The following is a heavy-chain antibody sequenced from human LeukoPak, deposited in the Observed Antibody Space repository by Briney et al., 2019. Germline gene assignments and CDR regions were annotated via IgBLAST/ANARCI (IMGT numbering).Heavy chain of an antibody. CDR1: GGTFSSYA. V-gene: IGHV1-69*06. Sequence: GSSVKVSCKASGGTFSSYAISWVRQAPGQGLEWMGGIIPIFGTANYAQKFQGRVTITADKSTSTAYMELSSLRSEDTAVYYCARDRGYSSSWSKIHFDYWGQGTLVTVSS. CDR3: ARDRGYSSSWSKIHFDY. CDR2: IIPIFGTA. D-gene: IGHD6-13*01. J-gene: IGHJ4*02.